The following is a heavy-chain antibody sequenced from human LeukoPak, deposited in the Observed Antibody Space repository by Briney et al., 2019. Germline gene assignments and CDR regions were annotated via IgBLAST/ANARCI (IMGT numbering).Heavy chain of an antibody. CDR1: GDSVSSNSAA. V-gene: IGHV6-1*01. Sequence: SQTLSLTCAISGDSVSSNSAAWTWIRQSPSRGLEWLGRTYYRSKWYNNYAISVKSRITINPDTSKNQFSLQLNSATPEDTAVYYCARGDIPLDYWGQGTLVTVSS. CDR2: TYYRSKWYN. D-gene: IGHD2-21*01. CDR3: ARGDIPLDY. J-gene: IGHJ4*02.